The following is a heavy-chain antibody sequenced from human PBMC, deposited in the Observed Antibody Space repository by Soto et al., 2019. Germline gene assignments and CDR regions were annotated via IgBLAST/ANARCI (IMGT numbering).Heavy chain of an antibody. CDR2: IVVISNTA. CDR3: ARAIKRWEVHYYFDY. Sequence: QVVLLQSGAEVKEPGSSVRVSCEVSGSTFNNFAFSWVRQAPGHGPEWMGGIVVISNTADYSQRFQDRVTITAHTSTNTLYIELGRLTFEDTAVYYCARAIKRWEVHYYFDYWGQGTLVTVSS. D-gene: IGHD1-26*01. CDR1: GSTFNNFA. V-gene: IGHV1-69*06. J-gene: IGHJ4*02.